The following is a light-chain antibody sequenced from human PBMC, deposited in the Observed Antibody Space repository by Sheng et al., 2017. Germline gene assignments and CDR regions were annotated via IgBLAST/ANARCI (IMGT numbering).Light chain of an antibody. J-gene: IGLJ1*01. CDR1: NIGTSS. CDR2: GNG. V-gene: IGLV3-21*02. Sequence: SFVLTQPPSVSVAPGETARITCGRNNIGTSSLHWYQQKPGQAPVLVVYGNGDRPSGTPERFSGSNSGNTATLTISRVEAGDEADYYCQVWDGLNDHHVFGTGTTVTVL. CDR3: QVWDGLNDHHV.